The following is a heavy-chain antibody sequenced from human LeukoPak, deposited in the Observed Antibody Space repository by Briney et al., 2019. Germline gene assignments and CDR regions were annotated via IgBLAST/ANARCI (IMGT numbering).Heavy chain of an antibody. V-gene: IGHV1-69*13. J-gene: IGHJ4*02. CDR2: IIPIFGTA. D-gene: IGHD3-10*01. CDR3: AHRGELLWFGEGYFDY. Sequence: SVKVSCKASGGTFSSYAISWVRQAPGQGLEWMGGIIPIFGTANYAQKFQGRVTITADESTSTAYMELSSLRSEDTAVYYCAHRGELLWFGEGYFDYWGQGTLVTVSS. CDR1: GGTFSSYA.